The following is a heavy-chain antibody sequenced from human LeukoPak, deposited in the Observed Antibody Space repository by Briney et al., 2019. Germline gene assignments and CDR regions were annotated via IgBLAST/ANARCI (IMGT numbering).Heavy chain of an antibody. D-gene: IGHD5-18*01. CDR3: ARFGYSYGFYYFDY. Sequence: GGSLRLSCAASGFTVSSNYMSWVRQAPGKGLEWVSVIYSGGSTYYADSVKGRFTISRDNSKNTLYLQMNSLRAEDTAVYYCARFGYSYGFYYFDYWGQGTLATVSS. V-gene: IGHV3-53*01. CDR2: IYSGGST. CDR1: GFTVSSNY. J-gene: IGHJ4*02.